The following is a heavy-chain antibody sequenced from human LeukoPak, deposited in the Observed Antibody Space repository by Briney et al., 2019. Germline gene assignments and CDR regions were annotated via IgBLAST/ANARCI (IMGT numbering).Heavy chain of an antibody. CDR2: ISGSGGST. D-gene: IGHD3-22*01. CDR3: AKESGSGYYLTYFDY. Sequence: PGGSLRLSCAASGFTFSSYAMSWVRQAPGKGLEWVSAISGSGGSTYYADSVEGRFTISRDNSKNTLYLQMNSLRAEDTAVYYCAKESGSGYYLTYFDYWGQGTLVTVSS. J-gene: IGHJ4*02. CDR1: GFTFSSYA. V-gene: IGHV3-23*01.